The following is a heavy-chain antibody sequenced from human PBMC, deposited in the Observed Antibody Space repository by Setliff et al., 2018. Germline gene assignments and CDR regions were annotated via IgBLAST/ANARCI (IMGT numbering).Heavy chain of an antibody. CDR2: IYTSGST. V-gene: IGHV4-4*07. CDR1: GGSISNYY. D-gene: IGHD6-25*01. Sequence: SSETLSLTCTVSGGSISNYYWSWIRQPAGKGLEWIGRIYTSGSTNYNPSLKSRVTMSVDTSKNQFSLKLSSVTAADTAVYYCARDLSGPTSTLFDYWGQGTLVTVSS. CDR3: ARDLSGPTSTLFDY. J-gene: IGHJ4*02.